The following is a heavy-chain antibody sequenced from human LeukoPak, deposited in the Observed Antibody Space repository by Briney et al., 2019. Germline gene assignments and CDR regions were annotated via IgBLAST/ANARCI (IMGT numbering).Heavy chain of an antibody. CDR1: GGSISSSSYY. D-gene: IGHD3-10*01. J-gene: IGHJ4*02. CDR3: ARHNSPGGLLWFGELLGYFDY. CDR2: IYYSGST. Sequence: PSGTLSLTCTVSGGSISSSSYYWGWIRQPPGKGLEWIGSIYYSGSTYYNPSLKSRVTISVDTSKNQFSLKLSSVTAADTAVYYCARHNSPGGLLWFGELLGYFDYWGQGTLVTVSS. V-gene: IGHV4-39*01.